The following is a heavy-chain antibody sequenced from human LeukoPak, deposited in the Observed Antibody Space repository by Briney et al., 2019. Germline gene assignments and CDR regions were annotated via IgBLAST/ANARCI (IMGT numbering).Heavy chain of an antibody. V-gene: IGHV1-18*01. Sequence: ASVKVSCKASGYTFTTYGINWVRQAPGQGLEWMGWISAYNGKTNYAQKFQGTVTMTTDTSTSTAYLELRGLRSDDTAIYYCARDLIAVRPGWFDPWGQGTLVTVSS. CDR2: ISAYNGKT. CDR1: GYTFTTYG. D-gene: IGHD6-6*01. J-gene: IGHJ5*02. CDR3: ARDLIAVRPGWFDP.